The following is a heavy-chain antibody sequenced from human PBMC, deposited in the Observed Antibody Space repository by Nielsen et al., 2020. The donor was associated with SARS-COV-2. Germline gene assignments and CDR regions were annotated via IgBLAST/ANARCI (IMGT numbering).Heavy chain of an antibody. CDR3: ARQPSDYYGMDV. CDR1: GYRFSSYW. J-gene: IGHJ6*02. Sequence: GGSLRLSCKGSGYRFSSYWITWVRQLPGKGREWMGIIDNAESDIRYSPSFQGQAIISVDKATTTAYLQWSALKASDTAINYCARQPSDYYGMDVWGQGTTVTVSS. V-gene: IGHV5-51*01. CDR2: IDNAESDI.